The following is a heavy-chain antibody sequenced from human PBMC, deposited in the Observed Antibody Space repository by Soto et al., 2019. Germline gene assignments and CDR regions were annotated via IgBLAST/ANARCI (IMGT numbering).Heavy chain of an antibody. Sequence: SETLSLTCTVSGGSTSTYWWSWIRQPPRKGLEWIGYIYYSGSTNYNPSLKSRVTISVDTSKNQFSLKLTSVTAADTAVYYCARYRGSTRSFDYWGQGTLVTVSS. CDR1: GGSTSTYW. V-gene: IGHV4-59*01. CDR2: IYYSGST. J-gene: IGHJ4*02. CDR3: ARYRGSTRSFDY. D-gene: IGHD2-15*01.